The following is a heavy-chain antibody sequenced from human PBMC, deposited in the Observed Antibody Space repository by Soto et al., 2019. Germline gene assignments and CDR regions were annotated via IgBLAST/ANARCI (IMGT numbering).Heavy chain of an antibody. CDR3: ARDLAYCGGDCPLDY. Sequence: QVQLQESGPGLVKPSETLSLTCAVSGGSISSSNWWSWVRQPPGKGLEWIGEIYHSGSTNYNPSLKSRVTISVDKSKNQFSLKLSSVTAADTAVYYCARDLAYCGGDCPLDYWGQGTLVTVSS. CDR1: GGSISSSNW. J-gene: IGHJ4*02. D-gene: IGHD2-21*02. V-gene: IGHV4-4*02. CDR2: IYHSGST.